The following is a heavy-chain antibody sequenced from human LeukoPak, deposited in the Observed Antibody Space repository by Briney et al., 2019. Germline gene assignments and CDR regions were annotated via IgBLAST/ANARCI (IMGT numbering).Heavy chain of an antibody. CDR1: GFTFSSYS. Sequence: GGSLRLSCAASGFTFSSYSMNWVRQAPGKGLEWVSSISSSSSYIYYADSVKGRFTIPRDNAKNSLYLQMNSLRAEDTAVYYCAREGIAAPGFDLWGRGTLVTVSS. J-gene: IGHJ2*01. CDR3: AREGIAAPGFDL. D-gene: IGHD6-13*01. V-gene: IGHV3-21*01. CDR2: ISSSSSYI.